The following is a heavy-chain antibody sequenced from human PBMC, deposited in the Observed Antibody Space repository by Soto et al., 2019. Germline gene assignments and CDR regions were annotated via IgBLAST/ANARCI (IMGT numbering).Heavy chain of an antibody. J-gene: IGHJ6*02. CDR2: IYYSGST. CDR3: AGGRCLQRPGGDV. V-gene: IGHV4-59*01. D-gene: IGHD2-8*01. Sequence: QVQLQESGPGLVKPSETLSLTCTVSGRSISSYYWSWIRQPPGKGLEWIGYIYYSGSTNYNPSLKSRVTISVDTSNNQFSRKLSSVTAADTAVYYCAGGRCLQRPGGDVWGQGTTVTVSS. CDR1: GRSISSYY.